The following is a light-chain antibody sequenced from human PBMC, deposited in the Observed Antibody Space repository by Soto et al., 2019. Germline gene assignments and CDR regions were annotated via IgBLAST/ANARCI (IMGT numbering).Light chain of an antibody. CDR2: WAS. CDR1: QSVLYSSNNKNY. Sequence: DIVMTQSPDSLAVSLGERATINRKSSQSVLYSSNNKNYLAWYQQKPGQPPKLLIYWASTRESGVPDRFSGSGSGTDFTLTISSLQAEDVADYYCQQYYSTPRTFGQGTKVEIK. J-gene: IGKJ1*01. CDR3: QQYYSTPRT. V-gene: IGKV4-1*01.